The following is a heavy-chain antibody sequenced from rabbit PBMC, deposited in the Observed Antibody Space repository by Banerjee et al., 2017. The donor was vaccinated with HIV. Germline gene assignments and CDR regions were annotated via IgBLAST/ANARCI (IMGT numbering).Heavy chain of an antibody. CDR3: ARGYNYDDSGNWDGFDP. V-gene: IGHV1S45*01. J-gene: IGHJ2*01. Sequence: QEQLKETGGGLVQPGGSLTLSCKASGFDFSSYYMNWVRQAPGKGLEWIGRIYAGKGSSDYANWVNGRFTISKTSSTTVTLQMTSLTAADTATYFCARGYNYDDSGNWDGFDPWGQGTLVTIS. CDR2: IYAGKGSS. CDR1: GFDFSSYYM. D-gene: IGHD2-1*01.